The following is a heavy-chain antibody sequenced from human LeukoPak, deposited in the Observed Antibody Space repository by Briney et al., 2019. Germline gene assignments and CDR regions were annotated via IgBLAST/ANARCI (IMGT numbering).Heavy chain of an antibody. CDR1: GGTFSSYA. V-gene: IGHV1-69*06. CDR3: ARASGSRDYYGMDV. J-gene: IGHJ6*04. D-gene: IGHD3-10*01. CDR2: IIPIFGTA. Sequence: ASVKVSCKASGGTFSSYAISWVRRAPGQGLEWMGGIIPIFGTANYAQKFQGRVTITADKSTSTAYMELSSLRSEDTAVYYCARASGSRDYYGMDVWGKGTTVTVSS.